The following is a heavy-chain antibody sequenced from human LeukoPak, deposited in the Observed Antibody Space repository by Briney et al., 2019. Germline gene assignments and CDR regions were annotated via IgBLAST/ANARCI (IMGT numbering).Heavy chain of an antibody. V-gene: IGHV4-39*07. J-gene: IGHJ5*02. CDR2: IYYSGST. D-gene: IGHD2-15*01. Sequence: PSETLSLTCTVSGGSISSSSYYWGWIRQPPGKGLEWIGSIYYSGSTNYNPSLKSRVTISVDTSKNQFSLKLSSVTAADTAVYYCAWFHCSGGSCYSSNWFDPWGQGTLVTVSS. CDR1: GGSISSSSYY. CDR3: AWFHCSGGSCYSSNWFDP.